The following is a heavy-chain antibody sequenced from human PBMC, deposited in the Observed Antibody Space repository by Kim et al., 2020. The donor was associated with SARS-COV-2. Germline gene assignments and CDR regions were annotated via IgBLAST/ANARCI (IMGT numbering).Heavy chain of an antibody. J-gene: IGHJ3*02. V-gene: IGHV3-7*03. CDR1: GFTFSSYW. Sequence: GGSLRLSCAASGFTFSSYWMSWVRQAPGNGLEWVANIKQDGSEKYYVDSVKGRFTISRDNAKNSLYLQMNSLRAEETAVYYCARDRNYYDSSGYYDAFDIWGQGTMVTVSS. CDR3: ARDRNYYDSSGYYDAFDI. CDR2: IKQDGSEK. D-gene: IGHD3-22*01.